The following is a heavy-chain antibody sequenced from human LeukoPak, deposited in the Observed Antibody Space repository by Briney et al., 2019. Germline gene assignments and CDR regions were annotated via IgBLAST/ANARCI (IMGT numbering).Heavy chain of an antibody. D-gene: IGHD6-13*01. J-gene: IGHJ3*02. V-gene: IGHV4-34*01. CDR2: INHSGST. CDR3: ARRHIAADAFDI. CDR1: GVSFSGYY. Sequence: PSETLSLTCAVSGVSFSGYYWSWIRQPPGKGLEWIGEINHSGSTNYNPSLKSRVTISVDTSKNQFSLKLSSVTAADTAVYYCARRHIAADAFDIWGEGTMVTVSS.